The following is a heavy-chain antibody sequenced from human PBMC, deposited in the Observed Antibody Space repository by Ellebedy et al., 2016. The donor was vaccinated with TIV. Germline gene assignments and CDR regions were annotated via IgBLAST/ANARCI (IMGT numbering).Heavy chain of an antibody. Sequence: GESLKISXAASGFSFGDFAMSWVRQAPGKGPEWVSAISGPAGNIYYADSVKGRFTISRDNSKNTLSLQMNSLRVEDTDTFYCVKDPYAFGGIIVTPDAFDLWGRGTVVTVSS. CDR1: GFSFGDFA. J-gene: IGHJ3*01. D-gene: IGHD3-16*02. CDR2: ISGPAGNI. V-gene: IGHV3-23*01. CDR3: VKDPYAFGGIIVTPDAFDL.